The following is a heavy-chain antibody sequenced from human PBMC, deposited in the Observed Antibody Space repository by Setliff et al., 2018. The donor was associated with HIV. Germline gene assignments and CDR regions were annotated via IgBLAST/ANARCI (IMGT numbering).Heavy chain of an antibody. CDR2: ISWNSGSI. D-gene: IGHD3-22*01. Sequence: GGSLRLSCAASGFTFSTFGMHWVRQAPGKGMEWVSGISWNSGSIGYADSVKGRFTISRDNAKNSLYLQMNSLRAEDTALYYCAKDFTSSGLMDVWGKGTTVTGSS. V-gene: IGHV3-9*01. CDR1: GFTFSTFG. J-gene: IGHJ6*03. CDR3: AKDFTSSGLMDV.